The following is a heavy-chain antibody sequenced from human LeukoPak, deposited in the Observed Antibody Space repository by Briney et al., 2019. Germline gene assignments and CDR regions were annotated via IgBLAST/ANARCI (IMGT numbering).Heavy chain of an antibody. V-gene: IGHV1-2*02. J-gene: IGHJ2*01. CDR2: INCNSGDT. D-gene: IGHD3-3*01. CDR3: ARAFLHSEWPLEYFDL. CDR1: GYTFTGNY. Sequence: GASVKVSCKASGYTFTGNYIHWVRQAPGQGLEWMGWINCNSGDTNYAPRFQGRVSMTRDTSINTAYMDMSMLRSDDTAVYYCARAFLHSEWPLEYFDLWGRGTLVTVSS.